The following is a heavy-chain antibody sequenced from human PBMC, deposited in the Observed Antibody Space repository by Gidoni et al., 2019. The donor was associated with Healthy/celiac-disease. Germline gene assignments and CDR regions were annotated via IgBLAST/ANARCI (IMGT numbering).Heavy chain of an antibody. CDR2: ISAYNGNT. CDR3: AREDMGSPGDY. Sequence: QVQLGQSGAEVKKHGASVKFSCKPSGSTFTSNGISWVRQAPGQGLEWMGWISAYNGNTNYAQKLQGRVNMTTDTSTSTAYMELRSLRYDDTAVYYCAREDMGSPGDYWGQGTLVTVSS. V-gene: IGHV1-18*04. J-gene: IGHJ4*02. D-gene: IGHD1-26*01. CDR1: GSTFTSNG.